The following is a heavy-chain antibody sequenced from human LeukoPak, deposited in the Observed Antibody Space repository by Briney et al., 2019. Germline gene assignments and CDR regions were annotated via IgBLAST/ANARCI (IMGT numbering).Heavy chain of an antibody. J-gene: IGHJ3*02. V-gene: IGHV1-46*03. Sequence: ASVKVSCKASGYTLTSCYMHWVRQAPGQGLEWMGIINPSGGNTSYAQKFQGRVTMTRDTSTSTVYMELSSLRSEDTAVYYCAREGGYCSGGSCSGSAFDIWGQGTMVTVSS. CDR1: GYTLTSCY. CDR3: AREGGYCSGGSCSGSAFDI. D-gene: IGHD2-15*01. CDR2: INPSGGNT.